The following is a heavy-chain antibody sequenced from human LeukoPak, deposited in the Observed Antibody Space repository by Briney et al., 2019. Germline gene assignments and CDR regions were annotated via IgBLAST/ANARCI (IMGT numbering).Heavy chain of an antibody. Sequence: GGSLRLSCTASGFTVSSNHMTWVRQAPGKGLQWVSVIYSGGTTYYADSVKGRFTISRDSSTSTLWLQMNSLRAEDTAVYYCARALENLAFDIWGQGTMVTVSS. CDR1: GFTVSSNH. D-gene: IGHD1-1*01. V-gene: IGHV3-66*01. CDR3: ARALENLAFDI. CDR2: IYSGGTT. J-gene: IGHJ3*02.